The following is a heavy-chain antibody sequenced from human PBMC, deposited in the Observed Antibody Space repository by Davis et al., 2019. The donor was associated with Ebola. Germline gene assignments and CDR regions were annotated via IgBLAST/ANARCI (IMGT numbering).Heavy chain of an antibody. D-gene: IGHD2-21*01. V-gene: IGHV3-74*01. CDR1: GFTFNNYW. CDR3: ARGGVCDGSTCQPREFSFYGMDV. J-gene: IGHJ6*02. Sequence: PGGSLRLSCAASGFTFNNYWMHWVRQAPGKGLVWVSRINSDGTSTDYANSVKGRFTISRDNAKNTLYLQMNSLRAEDTAQYYCARGGVCDGSTCQPREFSFYGMDVWGQGTTVTVSS. CDR2: INSDGTST.